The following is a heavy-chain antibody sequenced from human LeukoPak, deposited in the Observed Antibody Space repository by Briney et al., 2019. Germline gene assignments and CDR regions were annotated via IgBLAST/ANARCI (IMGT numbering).Heavy chain of an antibody. Sequence: GGSLRLSCAGSGFIFNNYAMHWVRQPPGKGLEWVSGISWNSGTIDYADSVRGRFTISRDNAKNSLYLQMDSLRVEDTAFYYCAKDNRRHYTSGPNPDSLHWGQGALVTVSS. CDR3: AKDNRRHYTSGPNPDSLH. CDR1: GFIFNNYA. V-gene: IGHV3-9*01. J-gene: IGHJ4*02. D-gene: IGHD6-19*01. CDR2: ISWNSGTI.